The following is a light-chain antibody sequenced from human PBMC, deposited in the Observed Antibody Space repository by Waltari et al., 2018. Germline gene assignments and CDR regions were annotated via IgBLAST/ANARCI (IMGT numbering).Light chain of an antibody. CDR1: EAINKW. CDR2: HAS. CDR3: QQYNRFSP. J-gene: IGKJ1*01. V-gene: IGKV1-5*01. Sequence: DTQLSQFPSTLAASVGDRVTITCRAREAINKWLAWYQQKPGKAPKVLIYHASTLQSGVPSRFSGSGSGTEFTLTIDSLQPDDFATYYCQQYNRFSPFGQGTNVEVK.